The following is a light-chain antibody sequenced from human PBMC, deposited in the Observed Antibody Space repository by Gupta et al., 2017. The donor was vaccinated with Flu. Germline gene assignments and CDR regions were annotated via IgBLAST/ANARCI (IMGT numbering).Light chain of an antibody. J-gene: IGLJ3*02. V-gene: IGLV1-44*01. CDR3: AAWDDSLDGPV. CDR1: SSNIADNT. Sequence: HSVLTQPPSASGTPGQRVTLSCSGSSSNIADNTVNWYQQLPGTAPKVLIHSNNKRPSGVPDRFSGSKPGASASLAISGLQAEDEADYYCAAWDDSLDGPVFGGGTKLTV. CDR2: SNN.